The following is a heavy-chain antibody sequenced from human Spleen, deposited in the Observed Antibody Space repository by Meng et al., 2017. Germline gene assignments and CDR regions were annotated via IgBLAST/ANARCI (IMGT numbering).Heavy chain of an antibody. CDR1: GGSFCGGGNY. D-gene: IGHD3-10*01. J-gene: IGHJ5*02. V-gene: IGHV4-31*03. CDR2: IYFSGST. CDR3: ARDRCRQTYYYGSGVFDP. Sequence: HLQVSVHGLLSPPHTVSLTCHVSGGSFCGGGNYWVRIRELPRNGMEWIGYIYFSGSTYYNPSLDSRVTISVETTKNQFSLKLSSVTAADTAVYYCARDRCRQTYYYGSGVFDPWGQGTLVTVSS.